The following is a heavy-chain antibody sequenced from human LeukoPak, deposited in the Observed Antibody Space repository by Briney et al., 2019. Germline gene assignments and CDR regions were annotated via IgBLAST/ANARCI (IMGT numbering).Heavy chain of an antibody. Sequence: SETLSLTCTVRGGSISGYYWGWIRQPPGKGLEWIGYIYYSGSTKYNPSLKSRVTISVDTSKIQFSLKLGSVTAADAAVYYSADQDGDIGYDGGFDSLGQGTLVTVSS. V-gene: IGHV4-59*08. J-gene: IGHJ4*02. CDR3: ADQDGDIGYDGGFDS. CDR2: IYYSGST. CDR1: GGSISGYY. D-gene: IGHD5-12*01.